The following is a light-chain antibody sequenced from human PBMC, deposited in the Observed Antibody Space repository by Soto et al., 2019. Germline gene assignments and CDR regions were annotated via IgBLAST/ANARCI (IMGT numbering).Light chain of an antibody. CDR3: QQYNNWPRT. J-gene: IGKJ2*01. V-gene: IGKV3-15*01. CDR1: QSVSSN. Sequence: EIVMTQSPATLSVCQGERATVSCRASQSVSSNLAWYQQKPGQAPRLLIYGASTRATGIPARFSGSGSGTEFTLTIGSLQSEDFAVYYCQQYNNWPRTFGQGTKLEIK. CDR2: GAS.